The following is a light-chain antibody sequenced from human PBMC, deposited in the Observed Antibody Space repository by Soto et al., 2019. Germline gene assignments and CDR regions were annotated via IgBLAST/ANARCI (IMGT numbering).Light chain of an antibody. Sequence: EIVMTQPPATLSVSPGERATLSCRASHSVSTRLAWYQQKPGQAPRLLIYDASTRATGLPARFSGSGSGTDFTLTISSLQSEDFAVYYCQHYTNWPLTFGGGTKVDXK. V-gene: IGKV3-15*01. CDR3: QHYTNWPLT. J-gene: IGKJ4*01. CDR2: DAS. CDR1: HSVSTR.